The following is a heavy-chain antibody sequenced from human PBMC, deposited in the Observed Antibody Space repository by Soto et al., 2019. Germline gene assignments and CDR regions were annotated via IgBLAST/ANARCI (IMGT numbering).Heavy chain of an antibody. CDR2: VYSGGNA. Sequence: DVQVVESGGGLVQPGGYLRLSCAVSGFSVSGSYMCWVRQAPGKGLEWVSGVYSGGNAYYADSVKGRFTISRDNSRNTVFLHMHSLRVGDRAVYYCARSKVDWGQGTLVTGSS. CDR1: GFSVSGSY. V-gene: IGHV3-66*01. D-gene: IGHD4-4*01. J-gene: IGHJ4*02. CDR3: ARSKVD.